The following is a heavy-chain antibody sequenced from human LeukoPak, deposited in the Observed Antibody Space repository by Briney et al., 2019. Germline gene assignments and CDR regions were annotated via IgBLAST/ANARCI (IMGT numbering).Heavy chain of an antibody. D-gene: IGHD1-14*01. J-gene: IGHJ4*02. Sequence: SETLSLTCTVSGVSISSYYWSWIRQTAGNRLEYIGRMYRGNNVNNNPSLRGRVSVSIDRYQNHFTLRLTSVTVADTAVYFCARMSDHQFQDWGQGILVTVSS. CDR3: ARMSDHQFQD. CDR2: MYRGNNV. V-gene: IGHV4-4*07. CDR1: GVSISSYY.